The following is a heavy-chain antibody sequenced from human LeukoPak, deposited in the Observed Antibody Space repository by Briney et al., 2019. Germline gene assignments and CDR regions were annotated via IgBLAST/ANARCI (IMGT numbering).Heavy chain of an antibody. CDR3: AKTPELLWFGESWFDP. CDR2: ISGSGGST. CDR1: GFTFSIYA. Sequence: GGSLRLSCAASGFTFSIYAMSWVRQAPGKGLEWVSAISGSGGSTYYADSVKGRFTISRDNSKNTLYLQMNSLRAEDTAVYYCAKTPELLWFGESWFDPWGQGTLVTVSS. V-gene: IGHV3-23*01. J-gene: IGHJ5*02. D-gene: IGHD3-10*01.